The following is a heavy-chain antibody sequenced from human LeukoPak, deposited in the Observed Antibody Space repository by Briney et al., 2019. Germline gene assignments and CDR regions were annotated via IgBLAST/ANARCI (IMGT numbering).Heavy chain of an antibody. CDR2: IYPGDSDT. CDR1: GYSFTSYW. J-gene: IGHJ6*02. Sequence: GESLKISCKGSGYSFTSYWIGWVRQMPGKGLEWMGIIYPGDSDTRYSPSFQGQVTITAEKSISTAYLQWSSLKASDTAMYYCARRQGSSWPGGLQDGMDVWGQGTTVTVSS. V-gene: IGHV5-51*01. D-gene: IGHD6-13*01. CDR3: ARRQGSSWPGGLQDGMDV.